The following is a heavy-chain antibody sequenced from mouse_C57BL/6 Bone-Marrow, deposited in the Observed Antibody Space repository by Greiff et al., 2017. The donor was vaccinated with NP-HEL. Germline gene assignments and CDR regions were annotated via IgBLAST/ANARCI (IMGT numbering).Heavy chain of an antibody. CDR3: TGYGSSWGAMDY. V-gene: IGHV14-1*01. J-gene: IGHJ4*01. CDR2: IDPEDGDT. Sequence: VQLQQSGAELVRPGASVKLSCTASGFNIKDYYMPWVKQRPEHGLEWMGRIDPEDGDTEYAPKSQGKATMTADTSSNTAYLKLSSLTSEDTAVYYCTGYGSSWGAMDYWGQGTSVTVSS. CDR1: GFNIKDYY. D-gene: IGHD1-1*01.